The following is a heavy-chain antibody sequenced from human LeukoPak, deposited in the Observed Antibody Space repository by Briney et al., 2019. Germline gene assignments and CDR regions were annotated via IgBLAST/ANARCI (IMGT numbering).Heavy chain of an antibody. CDR3: ARGVRDGYEIGY. CDR1: GGSVSDYY. V-gene: IGHV4-59*02. Sequence: SPSETLSLTCTISGGSVSDYYWSWIRQSPGKGLEWIGYIYHTGSPSYSPSLKSRVTISAGTSQNQFSLKLSSVTAADTAVYYCARGVRDGYEIGYWGQGTLVTVSS. CDR2: IYHTGSP. D-gene: IGHD5-24*01. J-gene: IGHJ4*02.